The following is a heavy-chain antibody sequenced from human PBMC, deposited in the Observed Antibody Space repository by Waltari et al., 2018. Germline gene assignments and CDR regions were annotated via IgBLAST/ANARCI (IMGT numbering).Heavy chain of an antibody. J-gene: IGHJ6*02. D-gene: IGHD2-15*01. V-gene: IGHV3-74*01. CDR3: ANHRPGGLGMGV. CDR1: GFTFSNFW. CDR2: IRSEGSGT. Sequence: EVQLVESGGGLIQPGGSLRLSCVASGFTFSNFWMHWVRQAPGKGLVWGSRIRSEGSGTTYVDSVRGRFTTSGDNTRNTLYLDMNDLRADDTAVYYCANHRPGGLGMGVWGQGTTVTVSS.